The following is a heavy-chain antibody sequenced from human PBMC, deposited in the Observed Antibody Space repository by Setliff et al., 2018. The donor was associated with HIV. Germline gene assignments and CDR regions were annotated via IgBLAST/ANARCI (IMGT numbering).Heavy chain of an antibody. CDR3: ARDKGIREAASLDY. Sequence: SVKVSCKAPGGTFSDFRITWVRQAPGQGLEWMGEITPFVGITNYAQKFQGRVTISADESTATAYIELSSLTSQDTAVYYCARDKGIREAASLDYWGQGSLVTVSS. V-gene: IGHV1-69*10. CDR2: ITPFVGIT. D-gene: IGHD6-13*01. CDR1: GGTFSDFR. J-gene: IGHJ4*02.